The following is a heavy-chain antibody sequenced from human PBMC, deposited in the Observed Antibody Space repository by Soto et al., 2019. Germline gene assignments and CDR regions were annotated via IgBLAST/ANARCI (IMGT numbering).Heavy chain of an antibody. V-gene: IGHV3-48*03. CDR3: ARDAAGDDFWSGYPDY. Sequence: GGSLRLSCAASGFTFSSYEMNWVRQAPGKGLEWVSYISSSGSTIYYADSVKGRFTISRDNAKNSPYLQMNSLRAEDPAVYYCARDAAGDDFWSGYPDYWRQGTLVTVST. CDR1: GFTFSSYE. J-gene: IGHJ4*02. CDR2: ISSSGSTI. D-gene: IGHD3-3*01.